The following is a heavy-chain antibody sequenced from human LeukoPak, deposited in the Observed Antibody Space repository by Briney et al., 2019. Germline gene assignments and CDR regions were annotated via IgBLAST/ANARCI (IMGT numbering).Heavy chain of an antibody. Sequence: SAILSLSCTVSGGSISSSSYYFGWIREPPVKGLEWIATTYYRGRSYYNASRRIRITISVDTTKKQLYLKLLSVTAADTDFYYWARLSGYSSSWYIVGQTGYYFDYWGQGTLVTVSS. CDR1: GGSISSSSYY. CDR2: TYYRGRS. CDR3: ARLSGYSSSWYIVGQTGYYFDY. J-gene: IGHJ4*02. V-gene: IGHV4-39*01. D-gene: IGHD6-13*01.